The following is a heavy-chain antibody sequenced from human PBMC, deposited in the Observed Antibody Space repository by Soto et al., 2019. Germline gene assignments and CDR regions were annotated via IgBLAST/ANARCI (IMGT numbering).Heavy chain of an antibody. V-gene: IGHV1-46*01. CDR2: INPCNGNT. Sequence: GASVKVSCKASGYTLTSYYIHWVRQAPGQGLEWLGRINPCNGNTTSRQTLQGRVTMTTDTSASTVYMELSSLKSQDTAVYFCARECSGSYFVVWGQGTRVTVSS. J-gene: IGHJ4*02. CDR3: ARECSGSYFVV. D-gene: IGHD3-9*01. CDR1: GYTLTSYY.